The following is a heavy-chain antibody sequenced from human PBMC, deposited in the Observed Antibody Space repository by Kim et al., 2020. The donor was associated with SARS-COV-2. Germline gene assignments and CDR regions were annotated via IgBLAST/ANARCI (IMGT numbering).Heavy chain of an antibody. Sequence: SETLSLTCTVSGGSISSSSYYWGWIRQPPGKGLEWIGSIYYSGSSYYNPSLKSRVTISVDTSKNQFSLKLSSATDADTAVYYCARHSPTLPYCGGDCYSTDGAFDIWGQGAMVTVSS. CDR2: IYYSGSS. CDR3: ARHSPTLPYCGGDCYSTDGAFDI. CDR1: GGSISSSSYY. J-gene: IGHJ3*02. V-gene: IGHV4-39*01. D-gene: IGHD2-21*02.